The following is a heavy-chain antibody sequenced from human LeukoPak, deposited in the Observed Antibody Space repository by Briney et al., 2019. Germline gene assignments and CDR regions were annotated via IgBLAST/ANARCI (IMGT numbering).Heavy chain of an antibody. Sequence: GGSLRLSCAASGFTFSGYSINWVRQAPGKGLEWVSYISSSSSPIYYADSVKGRFTISRDNAKNSLYLQMHSLRVEDTAVYYCARVGGNRYFDNWGQGTLVTVSS. J-gene: IGHJ4*02. D-gene: IGHD1-14*01. V-gene: IGHV3-48*01. CDR1: GFTFSGYS. CDR2: ISSSSSPI. CDR3: ARVGGNRYFDN.